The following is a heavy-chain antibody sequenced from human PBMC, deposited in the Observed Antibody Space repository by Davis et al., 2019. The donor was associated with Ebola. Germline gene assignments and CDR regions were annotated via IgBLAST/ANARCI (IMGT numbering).Heavy chain of an antibody. V-gene: IGHV5-51*01. D-gene: IGHD1-26*01. CDR1: GYSFTSYW. CDR2: IYPGDSDT. J-gene: IGHJ4*02. CDR3: ARQESIVGATGLDY. Sequence: GESLKISCKGSGYSFTSYWIGWVRQMPGKGPEWMGIIYPGDSDTRYSPSFQGQVTISVDKSISTAYLQWSSLKASDTAMYYCARQESIVGATGLDYWGQGTLVSVSS.